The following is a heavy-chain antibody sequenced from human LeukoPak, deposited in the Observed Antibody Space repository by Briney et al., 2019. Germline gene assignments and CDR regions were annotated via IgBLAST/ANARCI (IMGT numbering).Heavy chain of an antibody. D-gene: IGHD6-13*01. V-gene: IGHV3-23*01. Sequence: PGGSLRLSCAASGYTFSNYAMTWVRQAPGKRLEWVSGTSHNGDRIYYADSVKGRFTISRDNSKNTLYLQMNSLRPEDTALYYCAKDSVAAAGTAWFDPWGQGTLVTVSS. CDR2: TSHNGDRI. J-gene: IGHJ5*02. CDR1: GYTFSNYA. CDR3: AKDSVAAAGTAWFDP.